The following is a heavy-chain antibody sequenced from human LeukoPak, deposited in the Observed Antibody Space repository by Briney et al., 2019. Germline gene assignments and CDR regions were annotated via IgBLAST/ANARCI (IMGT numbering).Heavy chain of an antibody. CDR2: IYYDGSNI. V-gene: IGHV3-33*01. J-gene: IGHJ4*02. D-gene: IGHD1-1*01. CDR1: EFTFTTYG. CDR3: ARDWKTNSFDY. Sequence: PGGSLTLSCAASEFTFTTYGMHWGRQAPSKGLEWVAFIYYDGSNIYYADYVKGRFTISRDISKNTLYLQMDSLRAEDTAIYYCARDWKTNSFDYWGQGTLVTVSS.